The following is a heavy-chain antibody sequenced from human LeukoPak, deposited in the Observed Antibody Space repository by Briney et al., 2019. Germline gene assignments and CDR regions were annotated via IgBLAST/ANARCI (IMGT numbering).Heavy chain of an antibody. Sequence: GGSLRLSCAASGSTFSSYAMHWVRQAPGKGLEYVSAISSNGGSTYYANSVKGRFTISRDNSKNTLYLQMGSLRAEDMAVYYCARDQLLWFGAFDYWGQGTLVNVSS. CDR1: GSTFSSYA. CDR3: ARDQLLWFGAFDY. V-gene: IGHV3-64*01. CDR2: ISSNGGST. J-gene: IGHJ4*02. D-gene: IGHD3-10*01.